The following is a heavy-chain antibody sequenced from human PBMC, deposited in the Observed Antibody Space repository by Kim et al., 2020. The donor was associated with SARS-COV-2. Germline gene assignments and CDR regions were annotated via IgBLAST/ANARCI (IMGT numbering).Heavy chain of an antibody. J-gene: IGHJ2*01. V-gene: IGHV3-30*01. Sequence: KYYLDSVKGRLNISRNHSKNTLYLKMNSLRVEDTAVYYCARGGDGISFDLWGRGTLVTVSS. D-gene: IGHD3-16*01. CDR2: K. CDR3: ARGGDGISFDL.